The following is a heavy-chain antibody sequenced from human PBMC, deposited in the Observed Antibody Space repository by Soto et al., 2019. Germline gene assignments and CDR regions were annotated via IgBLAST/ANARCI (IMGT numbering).Heavy chain of an antibody. Sequence: GGSLRLSCAASGFTFSDYYMSWIRQAPGKGLEWVSYISSSSSYTNYADSVKGRFTISRDNAKNSLYLQMNSLRAEDTAVYYFARVEYYDSSGYFMLYYFDYWGQGTLVTVSS. J-gene: IGHJ4*02. V-gene: IGHV3-11*06. CDR2: ISSSSSYT. CDR1: GFTFSDYY. D-gene: IGHD3-22*01. CDR3: ARVEYYDSSGYFMLYYFDY.